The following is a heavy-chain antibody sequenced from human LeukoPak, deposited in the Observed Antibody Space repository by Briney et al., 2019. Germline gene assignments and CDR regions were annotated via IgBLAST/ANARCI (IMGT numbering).Heavy chain of an antibody. CDR2: INHSGST. CDR1: GGSFSGYY. D-gene: IGHD6-19*01. Sequence: SETLSLTCAVYGGSFSGYYWSWIRQPPGKGLEWIGEINHSGSTNYNPSLKSRVTISVDTSKNQFSLKLSPVTAADTAVYYCARRRIKQWLVPYAGRNWFDPWGQGTLVTVSS. CDR3: ARRRIKQWLVPYAGRNWFDP. V-gene: IGHV4-34*01. J-gene: IGHJ5*02.